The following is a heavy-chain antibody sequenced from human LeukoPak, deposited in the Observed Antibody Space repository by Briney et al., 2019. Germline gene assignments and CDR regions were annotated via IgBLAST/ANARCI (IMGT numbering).Heavy chain of an antibody. D-gene: IGHD4-17*01. Sequence: GGSLRLSCAASGFTFSSYWMSWVRQAPGKGLEWVSYISSSGSTIYYADSVKGRSTISRDNAKNSLYLQMNSLRAEDTAVYYCAGVLRRGFFDYWGQGTLVTVSS. J-gene: IGHJ4*02. CDR2: ISSSGSTI. V-gene: IGHV3-48*04. CDR1: GFTFSSYW. CDR3: AGVLRRGFFDY.